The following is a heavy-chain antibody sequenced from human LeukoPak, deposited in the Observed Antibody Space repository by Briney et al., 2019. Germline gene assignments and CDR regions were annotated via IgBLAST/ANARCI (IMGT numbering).Heavy chain of an antibody. CDR2: ISYDGSNK. CDR3: AKAPGIAARPFDP. D-gene: IGHD6-6*01. Sequence: PGGSLRLSCAASGFTFSSYAMHWVRQAPGKGLEWVAVISYDGSNKYYADSVKGRFTISRDNSKNTLYLQMNSLRAEDTAVYYCAKAPGIAARPFDPWGQGTLVTVSS. V-gene: IGHV3-30*04. J-gene: IGHJ5*02. CDR1: GFTFSSYA.